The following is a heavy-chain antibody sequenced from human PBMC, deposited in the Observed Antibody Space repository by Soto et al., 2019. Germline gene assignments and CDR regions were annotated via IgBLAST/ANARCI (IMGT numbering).Heavy chain of an antibody. CDR2: IYYSGST. V-gene: IGHV4-39*01. CDR3: ARPSAAATNSYYYHYGMDV. D-gene: IGHD6-13*01. CDR1: GGSISSSSYY. J-gene: IGHJ6*02. Sequence: LSLTCTVSGGSISSSSYYWGWIRQPPGKGLEWIGSIYYSGSTYYNPSLKSRVTISVDTSKNQFSLKLSSVTAADTAVYYCARPSAAATNSYYYHYGMDVWGQGTTVTVSS.